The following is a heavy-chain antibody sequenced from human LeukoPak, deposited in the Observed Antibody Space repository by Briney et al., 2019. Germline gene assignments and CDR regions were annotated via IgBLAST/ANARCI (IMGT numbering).Heavy chain of an antibody. CDR1: GGSISSSSYY. Sequence: SETLSLTCTVSGGSISSSSYYWGWIRQPPGKGLEWIGSIYYSGSTYYNPSLKSRVTISVDTSKDQFSLKLSSVTAADTAVYYCARHNGARWDYWGQGTLVTVSS. J-gene: IGHJ4*02. V-gene: IGHV4-39*01. CDR3: ARHNGARWDY. CDR2: IYYSGST. D-gene: IGHD3-10*01.